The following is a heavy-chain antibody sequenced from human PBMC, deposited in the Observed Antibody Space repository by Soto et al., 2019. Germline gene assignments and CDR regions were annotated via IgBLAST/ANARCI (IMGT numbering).Heavy chain of an antibody. J-gene: IGHJ4*02. Sequence: EVQLVESGGDLVKPGGSLRLSCAASGFTFNNAWMNWVRQAPGKGLEWVGGLKSKTDGGTIDYAAPVKGRFTISGDDSKNALFLQMNNLKIEDTAVYYCTTTEELRVFPYYFDYWGQGTLVTVSS. CDR2: LKSKTDGGTI. D-gene: IGHD3-10*01. CDR3: TTTEELRVFPYYFDY. CDR1: GFTFNNAW. V-gene: IGHV3-15*07.